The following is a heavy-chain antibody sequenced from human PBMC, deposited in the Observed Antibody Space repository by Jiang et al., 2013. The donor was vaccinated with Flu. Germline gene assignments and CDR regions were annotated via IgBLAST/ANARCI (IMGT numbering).Heavy chain of an antibody. CDR3: ARVRYYYGSGSYYYPVGLDY. J-gene: IGHJ4*02. V-gene: IGHV1-58*02. CDR2: IVVGSGNT. Sequence: SSAMQWVRQARGQRLEWIGWIVVGSGNTNYAQKFRERVTITRDMSTSTAYMELSSLRSEDTAVYYCARVRYYYGSGSYYYPVGLDYWGQGTLVTVSS. CDR1: SSA. D-gene: IGHD3-10*01.